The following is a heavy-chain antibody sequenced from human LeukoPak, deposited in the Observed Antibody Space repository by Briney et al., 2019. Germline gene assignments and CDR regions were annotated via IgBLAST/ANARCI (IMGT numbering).Heavy chain of an antibody. Sequence: SETLSLTCTVSGGSISSYYWSWIRQAPGKGLEWIGYIYYSGSTNYNPSLKSRVTISVNTSKNQFSLKLRSVTAADTAVYYCARDKGDYGDYYWFDPWGQGTLVTVSS. CDR2: IYYSGST. CDR1: GGSISSYY. CDR3: ARDKGDYGDYYWFDP. D-gene: IGHD4-17*01. V-gene: IGHV4-59*01. J-gene: IGHJ5*02.